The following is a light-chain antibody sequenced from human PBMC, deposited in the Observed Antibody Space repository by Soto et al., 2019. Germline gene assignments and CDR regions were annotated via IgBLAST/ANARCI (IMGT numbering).Light chain of an antibody. V-gene: IGKV3-20*01. CDR3: QQYGSSPST. CDR1: HTVFSNY. Sequence: EIVLTQSPGTLSLSPGERSTLSCRSTHTVFSNYICFCPQIPGQSPIRLIVGASIRSTGIPDSFSGSGSGTDFTLTICGLEPEDFAVYYCQQYGSSPSTFGQGNKV. J-gene: IGKJ1*01. CDR2: GAS.